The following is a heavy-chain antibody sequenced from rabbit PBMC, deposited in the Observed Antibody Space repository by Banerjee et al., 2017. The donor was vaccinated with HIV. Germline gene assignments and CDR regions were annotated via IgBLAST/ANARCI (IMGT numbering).Heavy chain of an antibody. J-gene: IGHJ4*01. CDR1: GFSFSSNYW. D-gene: IGHD6-1*01. CDR3: ARDRAYDYAGYGYGWVWYL. CDR2: INTSSGNT. Sequence: QEQLEESGGDLVKPEGSLTLTCTASGFSFSSNYWLCWVRQAPGKGLEWIACINTSSGNTVYANWAKGRFTISKTSSTTVTLQMTSLTAADTATYFCARDRAYDYAGYGYGWVWYLWGPGTLVPS. V-gene: IGHV1S45*01.